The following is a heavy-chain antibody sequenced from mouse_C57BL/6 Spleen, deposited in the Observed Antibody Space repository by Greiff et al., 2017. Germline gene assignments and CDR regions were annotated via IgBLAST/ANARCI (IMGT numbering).Heavy chain of an antibody. Sequence: VQLQQPGAELVKPGASVKFSCKASGYTFTSYWMHWVKQRPGQGLEWIGMIHPNSGSTNYNEKFKSKAKLTVDKSSSTAYMQLSSLTSDDSAVYYGARFITTVDVDYWGQGTTLTVSS. CDR2: IHPNSGST. V-gene: IGHV1-64*01. J-gene: IGHJ2*01. CDR3: ARFITTVDVDY. CDR1: GYTFTSYW. D-gene: IGHD1-1*01.